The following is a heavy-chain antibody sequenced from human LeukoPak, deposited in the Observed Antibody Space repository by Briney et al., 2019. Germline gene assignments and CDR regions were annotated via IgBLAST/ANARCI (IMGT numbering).Heavy chain of an antibody. D-gene: IGHD3-16*01. V-gene: IGHV3-53*01. J-gene: IGHJ4*02. CDR3: ANDEATSGGGLAS. Sequence: GGSLRLSCAASGFTVSGTHMSWVRQAPGKGLEWVSAMYTGGTTYYADSVKGRFTISRDNSRNTLFLHMSSLRADDTAVYYCANDEATSGGGLASCVQGTLVTGSS. CDR1: GFTVSGTH. CDR2: MYTGGTT.